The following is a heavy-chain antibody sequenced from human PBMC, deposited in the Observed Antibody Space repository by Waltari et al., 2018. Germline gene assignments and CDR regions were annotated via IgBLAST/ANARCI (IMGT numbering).Heavy chain of an antibody. V-gene: IGHV3-30*02. Sequence: HLMESGGGVVQPGGSLRLSCAASGFTFGYFGRHWVRQAPGKGLEWVVFIRYDGSNQEYVDSVKGRFSISRDNSRNTVYLQMNSLRVEDTAVYYCAKDRGGGYGGLRPDAFDIWGEGTRVIVSS. CDR2: IRYDGSNQ. J-gene: IGHJ3*02. CDR1: GFTFGYFG. CDR3: AKDRGGGYGGLRPDAFDI. D-gene: IGHD3-10*01.